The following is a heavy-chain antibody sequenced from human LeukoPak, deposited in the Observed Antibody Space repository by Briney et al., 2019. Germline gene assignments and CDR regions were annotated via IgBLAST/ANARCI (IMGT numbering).Heavy chain of an antibody. V-gene: IGHV4-34*01. D-gene: IGHD5-24*01. CDR1: GGSFSGYY. Sequence: SETLSLTCAVYGGSFSGYYWSWIRQPPGKGLEWIGEINHSGSTNYNPSLKSRVTISVDTSKDQFSLKLSSVTAADTAVYYCARGPVGEMATGASPKYDYWGQGTLVTVSS. CDR3: ARGPVGEMATGASPKYDY. J-gene: IGHJ4*02. CDR2: INHSGST.